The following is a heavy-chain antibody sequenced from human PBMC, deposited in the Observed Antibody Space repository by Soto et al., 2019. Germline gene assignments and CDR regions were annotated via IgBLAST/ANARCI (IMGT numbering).Heavy chain of an antibody. D-gene: IGHD2-2*01. CDR1: GFTVSSNF. J-gene: IGHJ4*02. Sequence: GGSLRLSCAASGFTVSSNFMSWVRQAPGKGLEWVSVIYSGGSTYYADSVKGRFTISRDNSKNTLYLQMNSLRAEDTAVYYCARGGCSSTSCPDYWGQGTLVTVSS. V-gene: IGHV3-53*01. CDR2: IYSGGST. CDR3: ARGGCSSTSCPDY.